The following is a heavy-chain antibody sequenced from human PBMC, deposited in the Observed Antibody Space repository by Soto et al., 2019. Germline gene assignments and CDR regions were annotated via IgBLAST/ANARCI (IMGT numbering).Heavy chain of an antibody. J-gene: IGHJ6*02. CDR2: IIPIFGTA. Sequence: ASVKVSCKASGGTFSSYAISWVRQAPGQGLEWMGGIIPIFGTANYAQKFQGRVTITADESTSTAYMELSSLRSEDTAVYYCAGAAVITIGPLTKEDYYGMDVWGQGTTVTVSS. CDR1: GGTFSSYA. CDR3: AGAAVITIGPLTKEDYYGMDV. V-gene: IGHV1-69*13. D-gene: IGHD3-3*01.